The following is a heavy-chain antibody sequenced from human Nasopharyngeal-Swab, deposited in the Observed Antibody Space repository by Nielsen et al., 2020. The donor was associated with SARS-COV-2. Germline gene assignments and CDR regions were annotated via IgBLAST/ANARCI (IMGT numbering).Heavy chain of an antibody. CDR1: GFTFSRYS. CDR3: AKNLRYLLRNSPGYYYSGMDV. D-gene: IGHD2-2*01. Sequence: GESLKISCAASGFTFSRYSMSWVRQAPGKGLGWVSAISGSGGSTYYADSVKGRFTISRDNSKNTLYLQMNSLRAEDTAVYYCAKNLRYLLRNSPGYYYSGMDVWGQATTVTVSS. J-gene: IGHJ6*02. V-gene: IGHV3-23*01. CDR2: ISGSGGST.